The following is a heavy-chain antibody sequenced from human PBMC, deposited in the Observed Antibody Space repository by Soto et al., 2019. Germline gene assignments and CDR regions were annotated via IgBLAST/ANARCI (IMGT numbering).Heavy chain of an antibody. J-gene: IGHJ6*02. CDR3: AKETTVTTFLGYFYYYGMDV. CDR2: ISDDGSKK. V-gene: IGHV3-30*18. Sequence: QVQLVESGGGVVQPGRSLRLSCAASGFSFSTYAMHWVRQAPGKGLEWVAVISDDGSKKYYADSARGRFTISRDNSKKSLYLQMNSLRAEDTAVYYCAKETTVTTFLGYFYYYGMDVWGQGTTVTVSS. D-gene: IGHD4-17*01. CDR1: GFSFSTYA.